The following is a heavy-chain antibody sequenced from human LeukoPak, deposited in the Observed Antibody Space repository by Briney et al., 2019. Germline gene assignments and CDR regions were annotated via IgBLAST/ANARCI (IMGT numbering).Heavy chain of an antibody. V-gene: IGHV1-2*02. CDR1: GYTFTGYY. CDR3: AREDLGDDILTGHNRFDP. D-gene: IGHD3-9*01. CDR2: INPNSGGT. Sequence: ASVKVSCKASGYTFTGYYMHWVRQAPGQGLEWMGWINPNSGGTNYAQKFQGRVTMTRDTSISTAYIELSRLRSDDTAVYYCAREDLGDDILTGHNRFDPWGQGTLVTASS. J-gene: IGHJ5*02.